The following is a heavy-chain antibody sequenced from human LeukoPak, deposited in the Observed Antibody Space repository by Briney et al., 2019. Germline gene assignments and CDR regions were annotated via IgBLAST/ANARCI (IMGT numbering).Heavy chain of an antibody. CDR2: IDPSDSHT. J-gene: IGHJ4*02. D-gene: IGHD2-15*01. CDR1: GYSFTSYW. Sequence: GESLRISCKGSGYSFTSYWITWVRQMPGKGLEWMGRIDPSDSHTNYNPSFQGHVTISADKSISTGYLQWSSLKASDTAMYYCARQPRYCSGGSCSLFDYFDYWGQGTLVTVSS. V-gene: IGHV5-10-1*01. CDR3: ARQPRYCSGGSCSLFDYFDY.